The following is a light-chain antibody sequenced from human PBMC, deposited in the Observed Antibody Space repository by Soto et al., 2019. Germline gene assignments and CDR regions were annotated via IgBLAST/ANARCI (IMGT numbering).Light chain of an antibody. J-gene: IGLJ1*01. V-gene: IGLV2-8*01. CDR2: EVT. Sequence: VLTQPPSASGSPGQSVTISCTGTSSDVGRYNYVSWYQQHPGKAPKLMISEVTKRPSGVPDRFSGSKSGNTASLTVSGLQAEDEADYYCSSYAGGNNLYVFGTGTKVTVL. CDR1: SSDVGRYNY. CDR3: SSYAGGNNLYV.